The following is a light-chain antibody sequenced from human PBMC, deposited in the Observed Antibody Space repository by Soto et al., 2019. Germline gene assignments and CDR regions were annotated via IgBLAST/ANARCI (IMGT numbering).Light chain of an antibody. Sequence: DIPMTQSACSVSTPFGSGSPIARRASQGIGNRLAWYQQKPGKAPKLLXYDASSLDSGVPSRFSGSGSGTELTLTISSLQTDDFAVYYCQQYNGWPPITFGQGTRLEIK. CDR2: DAS. CDR3: QQYNGWPPIT. J-gene: IGKJ5*01. CDR1: QGIGNR. V-gene: IGKV1-5*01.